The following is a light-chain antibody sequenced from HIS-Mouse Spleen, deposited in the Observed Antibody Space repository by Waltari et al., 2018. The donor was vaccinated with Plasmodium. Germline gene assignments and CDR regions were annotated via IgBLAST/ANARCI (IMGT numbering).Light chain of an antibody. V-gene: IGLV3-10*01. Sequence: SYELTQPPSVSVSPGQTARITCSGDALPKKYAYWYRQKSGQAPVRVIYEDSKRPSGIPERFSGSSSGTMATLTIGGAQVEDEADYYCYSTDSSGNHRVFGGGTKLTVL. J-gene: IGLJ3*02. CDR1: ALPKKY. CDR2: EDS. CDR3: YSTDSSGNHRV.